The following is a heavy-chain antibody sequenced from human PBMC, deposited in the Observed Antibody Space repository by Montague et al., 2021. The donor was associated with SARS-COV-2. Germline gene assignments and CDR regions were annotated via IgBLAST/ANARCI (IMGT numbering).Heavy chain of an antibody. J-gene: IGHJ4*02. CDR3: AIVSGCSNTNCYASSLFDS. V-gene: IGHV4-38-2*02. CDR2: YYYSGNT. D-gene: IGHD2-2*01. Sequence: SETLSLTCTVSGFSISSGYYCCWFRHPPRKGRQWIGRYYYSGNTYYSHPLKSRVIISVDTSPNQLSLKLSPLTATDTAVYYCAIVSGCSNTNCYASSLFDSWGQGALVRVSS. CDR1: GFSISSGYY.